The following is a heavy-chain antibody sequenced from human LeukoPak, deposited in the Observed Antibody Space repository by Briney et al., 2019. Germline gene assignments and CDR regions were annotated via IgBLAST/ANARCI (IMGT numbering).Heavy chain of an antibody. CDR1: GFTFVDHA. J-gene: IGHJ4*02. CDR2: ITWSGGTM. Sequence: DRSLRLSCAASGFTFVDHAMHWVRQAPGKGLEWVSGITWSGGTMGYADSVKGRFTISRDNTKNSLFLQMNSLRAEDTALYYCAKVGGWLVFDNWGQGTLVTVSS. D-gene: IGHD6-19*01. V-gene: IGHV3-9*01. CDR3: AKVGGWLVFDN.